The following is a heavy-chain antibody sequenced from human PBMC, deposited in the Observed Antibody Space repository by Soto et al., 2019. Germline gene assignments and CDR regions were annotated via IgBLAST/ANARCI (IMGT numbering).Heavy chain of an antibody. V-gene: IGHV3-72*01. CDR3: VRTTYFSDRSVYTRFFDY. CDR2: SRDKAQGYST. J-gene: IGHJ4*02. D-gene: IGHD3-22*01. Sequence: PGGSLRLSCTGSGFTFSDNYIDWVRQAPGKGLEWVGRSRDKAQGYSTIYAASVKGRFTTSRDESKSSVYLQMNSLKTEDTAIYYCVRTTYFSDRSVYTRFFDYWGQGTLVTVSS. CDR1: GFTFSDNY.